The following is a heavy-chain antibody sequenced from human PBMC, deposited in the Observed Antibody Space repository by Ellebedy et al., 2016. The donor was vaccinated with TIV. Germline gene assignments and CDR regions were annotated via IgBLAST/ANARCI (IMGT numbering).Heavy chain of an antibody. CDR2: IYDSGIT. J-gene: IGHJ5*02. Sequence: MPGGSLRLSCTVSGGSLSGYYWSWIRQPAGKGLEWIGRIYDSGITNYNPSLKSRVTMSVDTSKNQFSLKLRSVTAADTAVYYCARGPIYSSGWYRWFDPWGQGSLVTVSS. CDR3: ARGPIYSSGWYRWFDP. V-gene: IGHV4-4*07. CDR1: GGSLSGYY. D-gene: IGHD6-19*01.